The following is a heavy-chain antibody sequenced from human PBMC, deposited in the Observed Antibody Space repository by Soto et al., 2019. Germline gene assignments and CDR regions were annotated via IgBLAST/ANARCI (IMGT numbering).Heavy chain of an antibody. Sequence: KPGGSLRLSCAASGFTFSSYSMNWVRQAPGKGLEWVSSISSSSSYIYYADSVKGRFTISRDNAKNSLYLQMNSLRAEDTAVYYCAYGADWNYPSPDYWGQGTLVTVSS. CDR3: AYGADWNYPSPDY. J-gene: IGHJ4*02. CDR1: GFTFSSYS. V-gene: IGHV3-21*01. CDR2: ISSSSSYI. D-gene: IGHD1-7*01.